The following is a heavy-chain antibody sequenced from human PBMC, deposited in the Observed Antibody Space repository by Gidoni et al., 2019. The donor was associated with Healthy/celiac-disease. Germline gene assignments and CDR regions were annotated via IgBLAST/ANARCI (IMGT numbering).Heavy chain of an antibody. CDR2: IWYDGSNK. D-gene: IGHD3-16*02. CDR3: AREWGYRLRGDAFDI. J-gene: IGHJ3*02. Sequence: QVQLVESGGGVVQPGRSLRLSCAASGFTFSSYGMHWVRQAPGKGLEWVAVIWYDGSNKYYADSVKGRFTISRDNSKNTLYLQMNSLRAEDTAVYYCAREWGYRLRGDAFDIWGQGTMVTVSS. CDR1: GFTFSSYG. V-gene: IGHV3-33*01.